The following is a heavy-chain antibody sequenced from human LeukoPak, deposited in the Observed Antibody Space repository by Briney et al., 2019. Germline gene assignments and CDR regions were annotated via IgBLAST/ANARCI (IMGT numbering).Heavy chain of an antibody. CDR3: AKEGRSLQTY. Sequence: GGSLRLSCAASGFMFSSNWMSWVRLAPGKGLEWVANIREGGTETYYVDSVKGRFTISRDNAKNSLYLQMNSLRVEDTAVYYCAKEGRSLQTYWGQGTLVTVSS. CDR2: IREGGTET. CDR1: GFMFSSNW. D-gene: IGHD5-24*01. V-gene: IGHV3-7*03. J-gene: IGHJ4*02.